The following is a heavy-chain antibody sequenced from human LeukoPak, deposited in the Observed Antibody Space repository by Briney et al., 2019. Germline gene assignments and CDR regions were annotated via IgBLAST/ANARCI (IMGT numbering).Heavy chain of an antibody. J-gene: IGHJ6*02. CDR2: IYPGDSDT. CDR3: ARQAHLERHCSGFSCYLLLSSGMDV. Sequence: GESLKISCKGSGYSFSSYWIGWVRQMPGKGLEWMGIIYPGDSDTRYSPSFQGQVTISADRSISTAYLQWSSLRASDSAMYYCARQAHLERHCSGFSCYLLLSSGMDVWGQGTTVTVSS. V-gene: IGHV5-51*01. CDR1: GYSFSSYW. D-gene: IGHD2-15*01.